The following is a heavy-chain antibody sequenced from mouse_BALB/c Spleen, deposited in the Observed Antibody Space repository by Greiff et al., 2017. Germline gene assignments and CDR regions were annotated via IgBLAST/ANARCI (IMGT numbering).Heavy chain of an antibody. J-gene: IGHJ2*01. CDR3: ARVGAGWYYFDY. D-gene: IGHD2-3*01. V-gene: IGHV5-6-5*01. CDR2: ISSGGRT. Sequence: DVKLVESGGGLVKPGGSLKLSCAASGFTFSSYAMSWVRQTPEKRLEWVASISSGGRTYYPDSVKGRFTISRDNARNILYLQMSSLRSEDTAMYYCARVGAGWYYFDYWGQGTTLTVSS. CDR1: GFTFSSYA.